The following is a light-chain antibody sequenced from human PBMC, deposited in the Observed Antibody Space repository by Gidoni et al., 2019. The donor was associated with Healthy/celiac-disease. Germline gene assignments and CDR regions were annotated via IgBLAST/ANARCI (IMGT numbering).Light chain of an antibody. J-gene: IGLJ1*01. CDR3: SSYAGSNNWGV. V-gene: IGLV2-8*01. CDR1: SSAVGGYNY. CDR2: EVS. Sequence: QSALTQPPSASGSPGQSVTISCTGTSSAVGGYNYVSWYQQHPGKAPKLMIYEVSKRPSGVPDRCSGSKSGNTASLTVSGLQAEDEADYYCSSYAGSNNWGVFGTGTKVTVL.